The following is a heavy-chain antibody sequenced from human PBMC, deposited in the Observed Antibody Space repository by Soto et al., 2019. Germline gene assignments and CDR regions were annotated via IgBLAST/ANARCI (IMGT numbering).Heavy chain of an antibody. CDR1: GDSIINTWYY. V-gene: IGHV4-39*01. Sequence: QLQLQESGPRLVKPSETLSLTCTVSGDSIINTWYYWGWIRQPPGKGLEWIGSIDYSRSIFYNPSLKSRVTISLDTSKNQISLKLKSVTAADTAFYYCMRPALETYYWGQGTLVTCSS. CDR3: MRPALETYY. CDR2: IDYSRSI. J-gene: IGHJ4*02.